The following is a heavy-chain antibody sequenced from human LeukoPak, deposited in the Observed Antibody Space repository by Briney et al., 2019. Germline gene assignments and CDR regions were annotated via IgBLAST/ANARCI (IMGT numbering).Heavy chain of an antibody. J-gene: IGHJ3*02. Sequence: AGGSLRLSCAASGFTFSSYEMNWVRQAPGKGLEWVSYISSSGSTIYYADSVKGRFTISRDNAKNSLYLQMNSLRAEGTAVYYRARDPAYYDILTGPKAFDIWGQGTMVTVSS. CDR1: GFTFSSYE. CDR3: ARDPAYYDILTGPKAFDI. V-gene: IGHV3-48*03. D-gene: IGHD3-9*01. CDR2: ISSSGSTI.